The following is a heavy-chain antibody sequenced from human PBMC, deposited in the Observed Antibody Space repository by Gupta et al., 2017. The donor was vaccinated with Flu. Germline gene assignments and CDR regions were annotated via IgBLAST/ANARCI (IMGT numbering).Heavy chain of an antibody. J-gene: IGHJ4*02. D-gene: IGHD4-17*01. V-gene: IGHV4-4*09. Sequence: STNYNPSLKSRVTISVDTSKNQFSLKLSSVTAADTAVYYCARLGTVTSDYWGQGTLVTVSS. CDR3: ARLGTVTSDY. CDR2: ST.